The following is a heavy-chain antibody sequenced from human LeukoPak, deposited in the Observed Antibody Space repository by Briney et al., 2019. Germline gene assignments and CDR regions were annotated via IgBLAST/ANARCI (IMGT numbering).Heavy chain of an antibody. V-gene: IGHV4-61*02. CDR2: IYVPENT. D-gene: IGHD2-2*01. CDR1: GGSLSSDSYY. CDR3: ARGFHQYCSSSACYGPSDY. J-gene: IGHJ4*02. Sequence: SETLSLTCTVSGGSLSSDSYYCNWIRQPAGRGLEWLGRIYVPENTNYNPSLKSRVTISVDTSKNQFSLKLSSVTAADTAVYYCARGFHQYCSSSACYGPSDYWGQGTLVGVSS.